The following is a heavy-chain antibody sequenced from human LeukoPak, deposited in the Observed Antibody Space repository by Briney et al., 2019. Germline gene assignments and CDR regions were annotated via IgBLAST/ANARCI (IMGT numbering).Heavy chain of an antibody. CDR2: INGYGTYT. J-gene: IGHJ4*02. CDR3: ARDLSLSFDY. Sequence: GGSLRLSCAASGFAFSSSWMLWVRQGPGKGLVWVARINGYGTYTKYADSVKGRFTISRDNTKNTLYFQMNSLRVEDTAVYYCARDLSLSFDYWGRGTLVTVSS. CDR1: GFAFSSSW. V-gene: IGHV3-74*01.